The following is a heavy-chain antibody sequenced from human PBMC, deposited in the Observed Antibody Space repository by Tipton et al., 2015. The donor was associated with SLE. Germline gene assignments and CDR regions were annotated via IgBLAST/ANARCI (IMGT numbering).Heavy chain of an antibody. CDR1: GGSISSYY. Sequence: TLSLTCTVSGGSISSYYWSWIRQPPGKGLEWIGYIYYSGSTNYNPSLKSRVTISIDTSKNQFSLKLSSVTAADTAVYYCAREVHFFDYWGQGTLVTVSS. J-gene: IGHJ4*02. V-gene: IGHV4-59*01. CDR3: AREVHFFDY. CDR2: IYYSGST.